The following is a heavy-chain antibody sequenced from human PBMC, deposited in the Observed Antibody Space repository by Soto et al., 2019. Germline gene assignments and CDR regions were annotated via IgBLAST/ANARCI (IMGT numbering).Heavy chain of an antibody. CDR1: GFTFSSYG. Sequence: GGSLRLSCAASGFTFSSYGMHWVRQAPGKGLEWVAVIWYDGSNKYYADSVKGRFTISRDNSKNTLYLQMNSLRAEDTAVYYCARDRGNMNYYGMDVWGQGTTVTVSS. J-gene: IGHJ6*02. CDR2: IWYDGSNK. D-gene: IGHD4-4*01. CDR3: ARDRGNMNYYGMDV. V-gene: IGHV3-33*01.